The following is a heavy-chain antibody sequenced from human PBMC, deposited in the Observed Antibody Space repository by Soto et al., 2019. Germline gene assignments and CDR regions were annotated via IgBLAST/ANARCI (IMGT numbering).Heavy chain of an antibody. CDR1: GYSFPGYY. V-gene: IGHV1-2*02. J-gene: IGHJ4*02. D-gene: IGHD6-13*01. Sequence: ASVKVSLKTSGYSFPGYYIHWGRQALGQGLEWMGWINPNSGGTKYAQKFQGRVTMTRDTSISSAYMELNGLTSDDTAVYYCARDPHLSTWRNIDYWGQGTQVTVS. CDR3: ARDPHLSTWRNIDY. CDR2: INPNSGGT.